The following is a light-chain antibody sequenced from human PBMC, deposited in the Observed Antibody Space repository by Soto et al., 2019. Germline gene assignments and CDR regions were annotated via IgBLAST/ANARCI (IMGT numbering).Light chain of an antibody. CDR2: EVS. CDR3: SSYTTSSTVV. V-gene: IGLV2-14*01. CDR1: TSDVGGFNY. Sequence: QSVLTQPASVSGSPGQSITISCTGTTSDVGGFNYVSWYQQHPGKAPKVMIYEVSNRPSGVSNRFSASKSGNTASLTISGLQPEDEDDYYCSSYTTSSTVVFGGGTKLTVL. J-gene: IGLJ2*01.